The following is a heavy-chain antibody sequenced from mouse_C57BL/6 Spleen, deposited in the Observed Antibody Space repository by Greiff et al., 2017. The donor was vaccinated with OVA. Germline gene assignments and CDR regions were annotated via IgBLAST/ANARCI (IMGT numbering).Heavy chain of an antibody. Sequence: EVKLVESGGGLVKPGGSLKLSCAASGFTFRDYGMHWVRQAPEQGLEWVAYISSGSSTIYYADTVKGRFTISRDNAKNTLFLQRTSLRSEDTAMYYCARPYYGNYGYAMDYWGQGTSVTVSS. J-gene: IGHJ4*01. CDR2: ISSGSSTI. D-gene: IGHD2-1*01. V-gene: IGHV5-17*01. CDR3: ARPYYGNYGYAMDY. CDR1: GFTFRDYG.